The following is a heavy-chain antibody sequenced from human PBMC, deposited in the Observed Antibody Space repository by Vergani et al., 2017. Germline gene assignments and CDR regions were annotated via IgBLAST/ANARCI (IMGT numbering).Heavy chain of an antibody. CDR2: IIPILGIA. CDR1: GGTFSSYT. Sequence: QVQLVQSGAEVKKPGSSVKVSCKASGGTFSSYTISWVRQAPGQGLEWMGRIIPILGIANYAQKFQGRVTITADKSTSTAYMELSSLRSEDTAVYYCARVPEVAPTGWFDPWGQGTLVTVSS. V-gene: IGHV1-69*02. D-gene: IGHD2-15*01. CDR3: ARVPEVAPTGWFDP. J-gene: IGHJ5*02.